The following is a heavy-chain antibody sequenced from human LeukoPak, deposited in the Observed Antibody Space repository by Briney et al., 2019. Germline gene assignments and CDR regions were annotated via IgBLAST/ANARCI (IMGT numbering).Heavy chain of an antibody. CDR2: IYYSGST. CDR1: GGSISSYY. V-gene: IGHV4-59*01. Sequence: SETLSLTCTVSGGSISSYYWSWIRQPPGKGLEWIGYIYYSGSTNYNPSLKSRVTISVDTSKNQFSLKLGSVTAADTAVYYCARWSGSYYGDYWGQGTLVTVSS. CDR3: ARWSGSYYGDY. D-gene: IGHD1-26*01. J-gene: IGHJ4*02.